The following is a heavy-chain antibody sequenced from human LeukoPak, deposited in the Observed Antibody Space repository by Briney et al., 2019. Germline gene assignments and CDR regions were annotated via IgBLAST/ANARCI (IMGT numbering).Heavy chain of an antibody. Sequence: SETLSLTCTVSGASISRHYWSWIRQPPGKGLEWIGYVYHDGTTNYNPSLKSRVAISIDTSRNQLSLKLKSVTAADTAVYYCARLPPSHLGYFDYWGRGTLVTVSS. CDR2: VYHDGTT. V-gene: IGHV4-59*11. CDR1: GASISRHY. CDR3: ARLPPSHLGYFDY. J-gene: IGHJ4*02. D-gene: IGHD3-3*02.